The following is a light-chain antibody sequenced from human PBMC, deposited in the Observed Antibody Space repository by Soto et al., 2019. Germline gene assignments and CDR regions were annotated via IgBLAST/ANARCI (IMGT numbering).Light chain of an antibody. CDR3: SSYADTAWV. Sequence: QSALTQPPSASGSPGQSVTISCTGTSSDVGGYNYVSWYQQHPGKAPKLIIYEVTKRPSGVPDRFSGSKSGNTASLTVSGLQDEDEADYHCSSYADTAWVLGGGTKLTVL. CDR2: EVT. CDR1: SSDVGGYNY. J-gene: IGLJ3*02. V-gene: IGLV2-8*01.